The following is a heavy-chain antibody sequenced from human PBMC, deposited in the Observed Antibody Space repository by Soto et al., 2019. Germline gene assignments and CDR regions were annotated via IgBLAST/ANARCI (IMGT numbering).Heavy chain of an antibody. V-gene: IGHV1-69*13. CDR3: ARDYYDREQPYSFDY. D-gene: IGHD3-22*01. CDR1: GGTFSSYA. CDR2: IIPIFGTA. Sequence: SVKVSCKASGGTFSSYAISWVRQAPGQGLEWMGGIIPIFGTANYAQKFQGRVTITADESTSTAYMELSSLRSEDTAVYYCARDYYDREQPYSFDYWGQGTLVTVSS. J-gene: IGHJ4*02.